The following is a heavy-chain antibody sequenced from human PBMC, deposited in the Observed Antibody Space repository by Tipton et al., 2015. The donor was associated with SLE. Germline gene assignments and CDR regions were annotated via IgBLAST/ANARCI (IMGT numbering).Heavy chain of an antibody. V-gene: IGHV3-49*04. CDR2: IGTDAYGATT. Sequence: SLRLSCTTSGFNFGDFPMHWVRQAPGKGLEWVGFIGTDAYGATTQFAASVKGRVTISRDDSKGIAYLQMSSLKAEDTGVYYCVGITNWYDVYYDYWGQGTLVTVSS. J-gene: IGHJ4*02. CDR3: VGITNWYDVYYDY. D-gene: IGHD1-1*01. CDR1: GFNFGDFP.